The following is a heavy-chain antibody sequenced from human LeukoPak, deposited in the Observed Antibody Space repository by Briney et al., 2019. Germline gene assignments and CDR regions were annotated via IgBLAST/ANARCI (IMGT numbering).Heavy chain of an antibody. CDR3: AKDRLLYDSSGYYFDY. CDR1: GFTVSSNY. V-gene: IGHV3-53*01. Sequence: GGSLRLSCAASGFTVSSNYMSWVRQAPGKGLEWVSVIYSGGSTYYADSVKGRFTISRDNSKNTLYLQMNSLRAEDTAVYYCAKDRLLYDSSGYYFDYWGQGTLITVSS. D-gene: IGHD3-22*01. J-gene: IGHJ4*02. CDR2: IYSGGST.